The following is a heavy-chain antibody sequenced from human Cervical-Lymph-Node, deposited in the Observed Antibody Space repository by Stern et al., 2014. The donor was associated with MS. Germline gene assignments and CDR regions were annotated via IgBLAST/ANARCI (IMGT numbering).Heavy chain of an antibody. CDR1: GFTFSSYG. CDR2: ISYDGKHK. J-gene: IGHJ4*02. Sequence: VQLMQSGGAVVQPGRSLRLSCAASGFTFSSYGMHWVRQAPGKGLGWVTVISYDGKHKYYAASVKGRFTISRDNSKNTLHLQMNSVTPDDTAIYYCARDYEDTSMLFDHWGQGTLVTVSS. CDR3: ARDYEDTSMLFDH. V-gene: IGHV3-30*03. D-gene: IGHD2-8*01.